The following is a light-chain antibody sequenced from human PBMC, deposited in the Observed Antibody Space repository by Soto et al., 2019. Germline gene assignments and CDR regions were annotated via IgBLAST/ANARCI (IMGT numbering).Light chain of an antibody. CDR1: HDVSRN. CDR2: DDS. Sequence: DIQMTQSPSSLSASVGDRVTIACQSSHDVSRNLNWLQQKPGEATILLIFDDSNLERGVPSRFSRSESGKDFTFIISSLQPEDVATYYCQPYSSMVSFGGGPAIEIK. V-gene: IGKV1-33*01. J-gene: IGKJ4*01. CDR3: QPYSSMVS.